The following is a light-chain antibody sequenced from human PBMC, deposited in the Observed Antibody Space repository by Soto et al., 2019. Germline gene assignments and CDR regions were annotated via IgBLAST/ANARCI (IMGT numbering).Light chain of an antibody. V-gene: IGLV2-11*01. Sequence: QSALTQPRSVSGSPGQSVTISCTGTSSDVGGYNYVSWYQQHPGKAPKLMICDVSKRPSGVPDRFSGSKSGNTASLTISGLLAEDEDDYYCCSYAGNYTHVFGTGTKLTVL. CDR3: CSYAGNYTHV. CDR1: SSDVGGYNY. J-gene: IGLJ1*01. CDR2: DVS.